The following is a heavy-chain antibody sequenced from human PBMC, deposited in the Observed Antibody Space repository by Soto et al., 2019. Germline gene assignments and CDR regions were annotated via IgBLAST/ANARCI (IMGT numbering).Heavy chain of an antibody. D-gene: IGHD3-9*01. CDR3: ANIPLYISGFDG. J-gene: IGHJ4*02. Sequence: EVQLVESGGGLVQPGRSLRLSCAASGFTFDDYAIHWVRQAPGRGLEWVAGISWNGASIGYADSVKGRFTRSSDNAMNSLHLQMNSLRSEGTALYYCANIPLYISGFDGWGQGTLVTVSS. CDR1: GFTFDDYA. V-gene: IGHV3-9*01. CDR2: ISWNGASI.